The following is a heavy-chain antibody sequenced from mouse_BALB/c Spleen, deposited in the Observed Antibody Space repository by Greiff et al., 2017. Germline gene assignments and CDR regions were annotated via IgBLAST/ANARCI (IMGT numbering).Heavy chain of an antibody. D-gene: IGHD3-1*01. Sequence: VNLVESGPGLVAPSQSLSITCTVSGFSLTSYGVHWVRQPPGKGLEWLGVIWAGGSTNYNSALMSRLSISKDNSKSQVFLKMNSLQTDDTAMYYCARDRDGATFAYWGQGTLVTVSA. CDR2: IWAGGST. V-gene: IGHV2-9*02. J-gene: IGHJ3*01. CDR1: GFSLTSYG. CDR3: ARDRDGATFAY.